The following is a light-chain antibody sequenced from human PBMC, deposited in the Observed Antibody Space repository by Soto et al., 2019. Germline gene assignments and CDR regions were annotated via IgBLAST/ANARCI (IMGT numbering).Light chain of an antibody. CDR3: QQYGTSPRT. V-gene: IGKV3-20*01. CDR2: GAS. J-gene: IGKJ1*01. Sequence: EIVLTQSPGTLSLSPGERATLSCRASQSINSNYLAWYQLKPGQAPRLLIYGASIRATAIPDRFSGSVSGTYFTLTISRLDPEDFAVYFCQQYGTSPRTFGQGTKVDIK. CDR1: QSINSNY.